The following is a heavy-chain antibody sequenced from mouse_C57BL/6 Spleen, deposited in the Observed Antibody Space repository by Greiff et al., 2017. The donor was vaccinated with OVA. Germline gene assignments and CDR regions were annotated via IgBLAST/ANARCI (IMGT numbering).Heavy chain of an antibody. CDR2: IYPSDSET. CDR3: ARERGYYYGSFDY. V-gene: IGHV1-61*01. Sequence: VQLQQPGAELVRPGSSVKLSCKASGYTFTSYWMAWVKQRPGQGLEWIGNIYPSDSETHYNQKFKDKATLTVDKSSSTAYMQLSSLTSEDSAVYYCARERGYYYGSFDYWGQGTTLTVSS. CDR1: GYTFTSYW. J-gene: IGHJ2*01. D-gene: IGHD1-1*01.